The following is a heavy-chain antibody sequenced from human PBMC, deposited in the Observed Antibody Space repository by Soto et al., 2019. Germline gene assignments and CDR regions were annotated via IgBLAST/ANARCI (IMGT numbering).Heavy chain of an antibody. CDR1: GGTFSSYA. CDR2: IIPIFGTA. CDR3: ARRYYDSSGYWHFDY. V-gene: IGHV1-69*13. J-gene: IGHJ4*02. D-gene: IGHD3-22*01. Sequence: GASVKVSCKASGGTFSSYAISWVRQAPGQGLEWMGGIIPIFGTANYAQKFQGRVTITADESTSTAYMELSSLRSEDTAVYYCARRYYDSSGYWHFDYWGQGTLVTVSS.